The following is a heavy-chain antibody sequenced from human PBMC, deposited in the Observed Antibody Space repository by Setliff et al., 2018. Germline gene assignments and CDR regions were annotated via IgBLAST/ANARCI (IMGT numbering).Heavy chain of an antibody. CDR3: SRLVRYCTTTSCQGASGAEF. Sequence: ASVKVSCKGSGYTFSNYGITWVRQAPGQGLEWMGWISAYSGNTKYAQKLQGRVTMTTDTSTTTAYLELRSLTSDDTAVYYCSRLVRYCTTTSCQGASGAEFWGQGTLVTVSS. V-gene: IGHV1-18*01. D-gene: IGHD2-2*01. CDR2: ISAYSGNT. CDR1: GYTFSNYG. J-gene: IGHJ4*02.